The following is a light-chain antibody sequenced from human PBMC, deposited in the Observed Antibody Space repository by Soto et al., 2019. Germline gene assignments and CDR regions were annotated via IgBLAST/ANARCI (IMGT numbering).Light chain of an antibody. CDR3: QQYKNGTLT. J-gene: IGKJ5*01. CDR1: QSVXSN. Sequence: IVMTQSAVSLCASPGERVNLNCMASQSVXSNLGWYQQKPGQAPSLLXAGAVTRATGIPARCSGTGSGTEFTLTISSLQSEYFAVYYCQQYKNGTLTVGQGTRLEI. V-gene: IGKV3-15*01. CDR2: GAV.